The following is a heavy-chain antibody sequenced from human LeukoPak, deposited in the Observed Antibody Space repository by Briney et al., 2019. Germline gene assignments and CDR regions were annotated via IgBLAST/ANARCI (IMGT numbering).Heavy chain of an antibody. CDR3: AREPLIGDAFDI. CDR2: IYYSGST. CDR1: GGSISSYY. D-gene: IGHD3-16*01. J-gene: IGHJ3*02. V-gene: IGHV4-59*01. Sequence: SETLSLTCTVSGGSISSYYWSWIRQPPGKGLDWIGYIYYSGSTNYNPSLKSRVTISVDTSKNQFSLKLSSVTAADTAVYYCAREPLIGDAFDIWGQGTMVTVSS.